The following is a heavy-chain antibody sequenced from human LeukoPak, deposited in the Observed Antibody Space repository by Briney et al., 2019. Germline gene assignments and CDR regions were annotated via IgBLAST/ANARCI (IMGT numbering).Heavy chain of an antibody. CDR3: ARGVIYDFWSGYYYDLKDY. V-gene: IGHV3-33*01. J-gene: IGHJ4*02. Sequence: QPGGSLRLSCAASGFTFSSYGMHWVRQAPGKGLEWVAVIWYDGSNKYYADSVKGRFTISRDNSKNTLYLQMNSLRAEDTAVYYCARGVIYDFWSGYYYDLKDYWGQGTLVTVSS. CDR1: GFTFSSYG. D-gene: IGHD3-3*01. CDR2: IWYDGSNK.